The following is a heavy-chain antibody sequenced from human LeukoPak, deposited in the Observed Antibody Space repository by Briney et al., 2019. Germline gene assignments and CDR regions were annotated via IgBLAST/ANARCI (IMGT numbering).Heavy chain of an antibody. CDR3: ARLPSAAGAGTFDY. V-gene: IGHV3-7*01. D-gene: IGHD6-13*01. J-gene: IGHJ4*02. CDR2: IGPDGSDR. CDR1: GFTFSTYW. Sequence: GGSLRLSCAASGFTFSTYWMSWVRRAPGKGLEWVAHIGPDGSDRYYVDSVKGRFTMSRDNAKNSLYLQMNSLRVEDMAVYYCARLPSAAGAGTFDYWGQGTLVTVSS.